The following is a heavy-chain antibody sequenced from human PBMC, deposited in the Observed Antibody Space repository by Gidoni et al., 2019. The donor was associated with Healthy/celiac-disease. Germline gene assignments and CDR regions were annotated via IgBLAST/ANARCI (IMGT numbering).Heavy chain of an antibody. D-gene: IGHD3-22*01. CDR2: ISGSGGST. V-gene: IGHV3-23*01. Sequence: EVQLLESGGGLVQPGGSLRLSCAASGFTFSSYAMRWVRQAPGKGLEWVSAISGSGGSTYYADSVKGRFTISRDISKNTLYLQMNSLRAEDTAVYYCAKYVNYYDSSGYYYIFDYWGQGTLVTVSS. CDR1: GFTFSSYA. J-gene: IGHJ4*02. CDR3: AKYVNYYDSSGYYYIFDY.